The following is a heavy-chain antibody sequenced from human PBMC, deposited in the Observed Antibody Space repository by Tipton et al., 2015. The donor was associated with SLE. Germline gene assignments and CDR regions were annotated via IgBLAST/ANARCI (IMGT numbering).Heavy chain of an antibody. D-gene: IGHD3-10*01. Sequence: SLRLSCAASGFTFDDYGMSWVRQAPGKGLEWVSVIYSGGSTYYADSVKGRFTISRDNSKNTPYLQMNSLRAEDTAVYYCASVGSYYYYYMDVWGKGTTVTVSS. CDR3: ASVGSYYYYYMDV. CDR1: GFTFDDYG. J-gene: IGHJ6*03. CDR2: IYSGGST. V-gene: IGHV3-53*01.